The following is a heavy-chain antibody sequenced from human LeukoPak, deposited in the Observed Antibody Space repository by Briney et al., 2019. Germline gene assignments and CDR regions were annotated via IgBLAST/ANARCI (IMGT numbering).Heavy chain of an antibody. CDR2: IYYSGST. J-gene: IGHJ3*02. Sequence: SETLSLTCTVSGGSISSSSYYWGWIRQPPGKGLEWIGSIYYSGSTYYNPSLKSRVTISVDTSKNQFSLKLSSVTAADTAVYYCARHRETYYYDSSGYYSGFGAFDIWGQGTMVTVSS. V-gene: IGHV4-39*01. D-gene: IGHD3-22*01. CDR1: GGSISSSSYY. CDR3: ARHRETYYYDSSGYYSGFGAFDI.